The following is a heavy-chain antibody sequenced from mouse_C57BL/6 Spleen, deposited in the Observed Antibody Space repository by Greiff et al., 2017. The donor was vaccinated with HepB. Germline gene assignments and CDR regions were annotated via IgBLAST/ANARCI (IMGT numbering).Heavy chain of an antibody. CDR2: IRLKSDNYAT. CDR1: GFTFSNYW. CDR3: TGKYDYDEGYAMDY. V-gene: IGHV6-3*01. Sequence: EVKLMESGGGLVQPGGSMKLSCVASGFTFSNYWMNWVRQSPEKGLEWVAQIRLKSDNYATHYAESVKGRFTISRDDSKSSVYLQMNNLRAEDTGIYYCTGKYDYDEGYAMDYWGQGTSVTVSS. D-gene: IGHD2-4*01. J-gene: IGHJ4*01.